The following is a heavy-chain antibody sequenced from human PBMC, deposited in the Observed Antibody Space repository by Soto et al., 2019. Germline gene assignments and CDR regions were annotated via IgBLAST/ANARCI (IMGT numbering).Heavy chain of an antibody. CDR3: ARRGRQESDFLSRPHVVGAFDI. V-gene: IGHV4-59*01. CDR2: VFYSVSS. Sequence: QVQLQVSGPGLVRPSETLSLTCTVAGASITTYSWNWIRQSPGKGLVWIGNVFYSVSSDSDPSLKSRVTVSVDTSKNQVSLRLRSVTAADTAVYYCARRGRQESDFLSRPHVVGAFDIWGQGTPVTASS. D-gene: IGHD2-21*02. J-gene: IGHJ3*02. CDR1: GASITTYS.